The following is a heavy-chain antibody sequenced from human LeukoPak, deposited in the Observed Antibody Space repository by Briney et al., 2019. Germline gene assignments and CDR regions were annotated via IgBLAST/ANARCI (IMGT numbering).Heavy chain of an antibody. CDR3: ARAFGMVIYFDY. D-gene: IGHD3-3*01. CDR1: GGSISSYY. CDR2: IYYSGTT. J-gene: IGHJ4*02. V-gene: IGHV4-59*08. Sequence: SETLSLTCTVSGGSISSYYWNWIRQPPGKGLEWIGYIYYSGTTNYNPSLKSRVTISVDTSKNHFSLKLTSVTAADTAVYYCARAFGMVIYFDYWGQGTLVTVSS.